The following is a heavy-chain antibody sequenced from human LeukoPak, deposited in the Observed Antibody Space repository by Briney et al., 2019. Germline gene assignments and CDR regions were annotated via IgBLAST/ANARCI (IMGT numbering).Heavy chain of an antibody. D-gene: IGHD6-19*01. V-gene: IGHV3-74*01. CDR1: GFTFSSYW. CDR2: ITSDGSST. J-gene: IGHJ4*02. CDR3: ARGSAMGGRGLQWLVQGVNDY. Sequence: GGSLRLSCAASGFTFSSYWMYWVRQAPGKGLMWVSRITSDGSSTSYADSVKGRFTVSRDNAKNTLYLQMNSLRAEDTAVYYCARGSAMGGRGLQWLVQGVNDYWGQGTLVTVSS.